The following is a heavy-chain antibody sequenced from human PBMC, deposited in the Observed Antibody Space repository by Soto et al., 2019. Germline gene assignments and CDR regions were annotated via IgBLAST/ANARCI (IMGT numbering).Heavy chain of an antibody. CDR2: IWYDGSNK. CDR1: GFTFSSYG. CDR3: ASSTSRYYYYMDV. Sequence: GGSLRLSCAASGFTFSSYGMHWVRQAPGKGLEWVAVIWYDGSNKYYADSVKGRFTISRDNSKNTLYLQMNSLRAEDTAVYYCASSTSRYYYYMDVWGKGTTVTVSS. V-gene: IGHV3-33*01. D-gene: IGHD2-2*01. J-gene: IGHJ6*03.